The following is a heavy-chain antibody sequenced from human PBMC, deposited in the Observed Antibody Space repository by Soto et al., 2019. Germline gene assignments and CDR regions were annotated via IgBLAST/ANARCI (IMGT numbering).Heavy chain of an antibody. CDR2: INHSGST. V-gene: IGHV4-34*01. CDR1: GGSFSGYY. D-gene: IGHD5-18*01. CDR3: ARGSGHSYGYYYYYGMDV. J-gene: IGHJ6*02. Sequence: SETLSLTCAVYGGSFSGYYWSWIRQPPGKGLEWIGEINHSGSTNYNPSLKSRVTISVDTSKNQFSLKLSSVTAADTAVYYCARGSGHSYGYYYYYGMDVWGQGTTVTVSS.